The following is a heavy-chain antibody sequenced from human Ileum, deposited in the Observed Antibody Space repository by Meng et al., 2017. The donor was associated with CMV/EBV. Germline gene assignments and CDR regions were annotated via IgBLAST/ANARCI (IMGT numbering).Heavy chain of an antibody. Sequence: YAMSWVRQAPGKGPEWVSSISDNGYNTYYADSVKGRASISRDDSKNTLYLRISSLGVDDTAVYYCAKGSRGLWFGIFDSGNTHVDCWGQGTLVTVSS. CDR2: ISDNGYNT. J-gene: IGHJ4*02. V-gene: IGHV3-23*01. CDR3: AKGSRGLWFGIFDSGNTHVDC. D-gene: IGHD3-10*01. CDR1: YA.